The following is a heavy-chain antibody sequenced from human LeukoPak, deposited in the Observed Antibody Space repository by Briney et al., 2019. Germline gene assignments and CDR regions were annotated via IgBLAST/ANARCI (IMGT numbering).Heavy chain of an antibody. D-gene: IGHD6-13*01. Sequence: GGALRLSCAASGFIFSNFWMSWVRQAPGRGLEWVANINTDGSEEYYVDSVKGRFIISRDNARNSLYLQMNSLRAEDTAVYYCARDPAAWDYWGQGALVTVSS. CDR1: GFIFSNFW. CDR3: ARDPAAWDY. V-gene: IGHV3-7*01. CDR2: INTDGSEE. J-gene: IGHJ4*02.